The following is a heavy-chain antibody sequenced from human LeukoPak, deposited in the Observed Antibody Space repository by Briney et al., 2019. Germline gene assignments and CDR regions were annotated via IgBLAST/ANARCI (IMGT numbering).Heavy chain of an antibody. CDR1: GYTFTSYP. V-gene: IGHV1-18*01. D-gene: IGHD4-17*01. Sequence: ASVKVSCKASGYTFTSYPISWVRQAPGQGLEWMGWITTYNGNTHYAQKLQGRVTMTTETSTSTAYMDLRGLRSDDTAVYYCARGYDYGDYVGDFDYWGQGTLVTVSS. CDR3: ARGYDYGDYVGDFDY. J-gene: IGHJ4*02. CDR2: ITTYNGNT.